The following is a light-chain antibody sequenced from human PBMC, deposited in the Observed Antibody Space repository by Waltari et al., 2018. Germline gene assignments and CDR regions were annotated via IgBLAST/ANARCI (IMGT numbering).Light chain of an antibody. Sequence: DIQMTQSPSTLSASVGDRVSITCRASQIISTWLAWYQQKPGKAPKLLIYKTSGLESGVPSRFSGSGSGTEFTLTISSLQPDDFATYYCQQYNDYPLTCGGGTKVEIK. V-gene: IGKV1-5*03. CDR3: QQYNDYPLT. J-gene: IGKJ4*01. CDR2: KTS. CDR1: QIISTW.